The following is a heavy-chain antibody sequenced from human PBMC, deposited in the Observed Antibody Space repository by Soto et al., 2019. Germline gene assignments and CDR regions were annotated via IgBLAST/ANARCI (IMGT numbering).Heavy chain of an antibody. CDR1: GGSISSGGYY. V-gene: IGHV4-31*03. CDR2: IYYSGST. CDR3: ARDSLDYYDSSGYYPLRAFDP. J-gene: IGHJ5*02. Sequence: QVQLQESGPGLVKPSQTLSLTCTVSGGSISSGGYYWSWIRQHPGKGLEWIGYIYYSGSTYYNPSLKSRVTITVDTSKNQISLKLSSVTAADTAVYYCARDSLDYYDSSGYYPLRAFDPWGQGTLVTVSS. D-gene: IGHD3-22*01.